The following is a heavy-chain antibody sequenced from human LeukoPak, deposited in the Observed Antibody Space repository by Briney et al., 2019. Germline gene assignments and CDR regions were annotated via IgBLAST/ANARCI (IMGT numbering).Heavy chain of an antibody. CDR2: ISAYNGNT. J-gene: IGHJ4*02. CDR3: GRDRPHLGLYYYDSSGSLNYFDY. CDR1: GYTFTSYG. V-gene: IGHV1-18*01. D-gene: IGHD3-22*01. Sequence: ASVKVSCKASGYTFTSYGISWGRQAPGQGLEWMGWISAYNGNTNYAQKLQGRVTMTTDTSTSTAYMELRSLRFDDTAVYYCGRDRPHLGLYYYDSSGSLNYFDYGGQGTLVTVSS.